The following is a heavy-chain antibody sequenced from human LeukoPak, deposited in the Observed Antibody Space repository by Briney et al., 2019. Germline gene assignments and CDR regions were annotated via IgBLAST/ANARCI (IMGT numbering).Heavy chain of an antibody. CDR1: GFTFSSYG. CDR3: ARGDHYGSSFDY. CDR2: IWYDGSNK. Sequence: GGSLRLSCAASGFTFSSYGMHWVRQAPGKGPEWVAVIWYDGSNKYYADSVKGRFTIPRDNSKNTLYLQMNSLRAEDTAVYYCARGDHYGSSFDYWGQGTLVTVPS. J-gene: IGHJ4*02. D-gene: IGHD3-10*01. V-gene: IGHV3-33*01.